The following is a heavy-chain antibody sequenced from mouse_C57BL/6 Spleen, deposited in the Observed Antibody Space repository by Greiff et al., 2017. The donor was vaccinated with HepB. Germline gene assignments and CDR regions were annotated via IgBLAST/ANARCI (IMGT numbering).Heavy chain of an antibody. J-gene: IGHJ3*01. CDR3: TPCGNYGAY. Sequence: EVQLQQSGAELVRPGASVKLSCTASGFNIKDDYMHWVKQRPEQGLEWIGWIDPENGDTEYASKFQGKATITADTSSNTAYLQLSSLTSEDTAVYYCTPCGNYGAYWGQGTLVTVSA. V-gene: IGHV14-4*01. CDR2: IDPENGDT. CDR1: GFNIKDDY. D-gene: IGHD2-1*01.